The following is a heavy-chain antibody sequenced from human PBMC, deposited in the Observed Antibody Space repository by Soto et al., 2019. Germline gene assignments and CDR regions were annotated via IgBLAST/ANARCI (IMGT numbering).Heavy chain of an antibody. J-gene: IGHJ4*02. CDR2: IYYSGST. Sequence: KASETLSLTCTVSGGSISSGGYYWSWIRQHPGKGLEWIGYIYYSGSTYYNPSLKSRVTISVDTSKNQFSLKLSSVTAADTAVYYCARDSVVTAIDYWGQGTLVTVSS. CDR1: GGSISSGGYY. V-gene: IGHV4-31*03. CDR3: ARDSVVTAIDY. D-gene: IGHD2-21*02.